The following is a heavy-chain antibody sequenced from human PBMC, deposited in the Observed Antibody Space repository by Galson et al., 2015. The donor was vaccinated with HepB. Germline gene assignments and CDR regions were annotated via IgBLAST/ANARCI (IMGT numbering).Heavy chain of an antibody. J-gene: IGHJ4*02. CDR1: GYTFTTYF. CDR2: LRPRDGST. D-gene: IGHD1-1*01. Sequence: SVKVSCKASGYTFTTYFMHWVRQAPGGQGLEWMGILRPRDGSTTYAQNLQGRVTMTRDTSADTVYMELSSLTSEDTAMYYCARERPSSYNFDFWGQGTLVTVSS. CDR3: ARERPSSYNFDF. V-gene: IGHV1-46*01.